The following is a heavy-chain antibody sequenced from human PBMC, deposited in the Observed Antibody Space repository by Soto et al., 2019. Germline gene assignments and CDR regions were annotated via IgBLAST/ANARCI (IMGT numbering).Heavy chain of an antibody. D-gene: IGHD4-17*01. J-gene: IGHJ4*02. CDR3: ATDLLSGDYGDYRGRY. Sequence: QVQLVQSGAEVKKPGASVKVSCKVSGYTLTELSMHWVRQAPGKGLEWMGGFDPEDGETIYAQKFQGRVTMTEDTSTDTAYMELSSLRSEDTAVYDCATDLLSGDYGDYRGRYWGQGTLVTVSS. CDR1: GYTLTELS. CDR2: FDPEDGET. V-gene: IGHV1-24*01.